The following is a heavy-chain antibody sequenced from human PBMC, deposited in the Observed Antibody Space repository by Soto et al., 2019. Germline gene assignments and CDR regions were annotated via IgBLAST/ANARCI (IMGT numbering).Heavy chain of an antibody. CDR3: AKPRQVAARPAYQYGLDV. V-gene: IGHV3-23*01. J-gene: IGHJ6*02. CDR1: GFTFSKYA. CDR2: ISGSANIT. D-gene: IGHD6-6*01. Sequence: PGGSLRLSCAASGFTFSKYALSWVRQAPGQGLEWVSGISGSANITNYADSVKARFTISRDNSRNTLYLQIDSLRAEDTAVYFCAKPRQVAARPAYQYGLDVWGRGTTATVSS.